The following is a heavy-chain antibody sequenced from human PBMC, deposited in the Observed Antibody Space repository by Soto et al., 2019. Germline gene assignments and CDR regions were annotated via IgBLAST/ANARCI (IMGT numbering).Heavy chain of an antibody. Sequence: GGSLRLSCAGSGFTFSTYWMHWVRQVPGKGLVWVSRINSDGSTTSYADSVKGRFTISRDNAKDTLYLQMNSLRAEDTAVYYCASTYYYDSSGYYSPADAFDIWGQGTMVTVSS. CDR2: INSDGSTT. CDR1: GFTFSTYW. D-gene: IGHD3-22*01. J-gene: IGHJ3*02. V-gene: IGHV3-74*01. CDR3: ASTYYYDSSGYYSPADAFDI.